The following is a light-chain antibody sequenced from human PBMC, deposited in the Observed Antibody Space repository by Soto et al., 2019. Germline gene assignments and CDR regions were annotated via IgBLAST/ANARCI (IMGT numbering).Light chain of an antibody. V-gene: IGLV1-40*01. Sequence: SVLTQPPSVSGAPGQRVTISCTGSSSNIGAGYDVHWYQQRPGTAPKLLIFGNINRPSGVPDRFSGSKSGNTASLTISGLQAEDEADYYCCSYAGGYTHYVFATGTKVTVL. CDR1: SSNIGAGYD. CDR3: CSYAGGYTHYV. CDR2: GNI. J-gene: IGLJ1*01.